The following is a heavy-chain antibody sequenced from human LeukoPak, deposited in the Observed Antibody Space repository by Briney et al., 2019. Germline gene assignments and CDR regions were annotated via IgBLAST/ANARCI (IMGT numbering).Heavy chain of an antibody. J-gene: IGHJ6*02. CDR1: GFTVSSNY. Sequence: GGSLRLSCAASGFTVSSNYMSWVRQAPGKGLEWVSIIYSIGNTYYADSVKGRFTISRDNSKNTLYLQMNSLRAEDTAVYYCARDGALYYYYGMDVWGQGTTVTVSS. V-gene: IGHV3-66*01. D-gene: IGHD3-16*01. CDR3: ARDGALYYYYGMDV. CDR2: IYSIGNT.